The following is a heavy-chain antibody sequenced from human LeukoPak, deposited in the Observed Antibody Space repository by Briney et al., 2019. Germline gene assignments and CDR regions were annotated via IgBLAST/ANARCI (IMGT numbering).Heavy chain of an antibody. CDR3: ARPARAAAQDDY. D-gene: IGHD6-13*01. Sequence: GASVKVSCKASGYTFTGYYMHWVRQAPGQGLEWMGWINPNGGGTNYAQKFQGRVTMTRDTSISTAYMELSRLRSDDTAVYYCARPARAAAQDDYWGQGTLVTVSS. V-gene: IGHV1-2*02. CDR2: INPNGGGT. J-gene: IGHJ4*02. CDR1: GYTFTGYY.